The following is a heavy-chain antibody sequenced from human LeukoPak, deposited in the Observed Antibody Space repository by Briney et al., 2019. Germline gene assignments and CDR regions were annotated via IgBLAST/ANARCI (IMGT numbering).Heavy chain of an antibody. J-gene: IGHJ4*02. CDR3: ARRRVRGVMVFDY. D-gene: IGHD3-10*01. V-gene: IGHV3-23*01. CDR1: GFTFSSYA. Sequence: GVSLRLSCAASGFTFSSYAMSWVRQAPGKGLEWVSAISGSGGSTYYADSVKGRFTISRDNSKNTLYLQMNSLRAEDTAVYYCARRRVRGVMVFDYWGQGTLVTVSS. CDR2: ISGSGGST.